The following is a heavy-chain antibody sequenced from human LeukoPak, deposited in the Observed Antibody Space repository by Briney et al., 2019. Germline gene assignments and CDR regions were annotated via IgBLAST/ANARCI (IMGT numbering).Heavy chain of an antibody. V-gene: IGHV3-66*01. D-gene: IGHD3-10*01. CDR2: IYSGGST. Sequence: GGSLRLSCAASEFSVGSNYMTWVRQAPGKGLEWVSLIYSGGSTYYADSVKGRFTISRDNSKNTLYLQMNSLRAEDTAVYYCARGRGRVYYYGYLRSYYYMDVWGKGTTVTVSS. CDR3: ARGRGRVYYYGYLRSYYYMDV. J-gene: IGHJ6*03. CDR1: EFSVGSNY.